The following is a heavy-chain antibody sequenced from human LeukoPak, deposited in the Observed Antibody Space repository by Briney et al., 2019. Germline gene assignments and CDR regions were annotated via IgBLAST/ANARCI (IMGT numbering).Heavy chain of an antibody. D-gene: IGHD3-10*01. V-gene: IGHV4-61*01. CDR1: GVSVSSGSSY. J-gene: IGHJ4*02. Sequence: SETLSLTCTVSGVSVSSGSSYWSWVRQPPGKGLEWIGYMYYTGSTNYNPSLKSRVTISINTSTNQSSLKLSSVTAADRAVYYCARLRFGDYPYYFDYWGQGTLVTVSS. CDR2: MYYTGST. CDR3: ARLRFGDYPYYFDY.